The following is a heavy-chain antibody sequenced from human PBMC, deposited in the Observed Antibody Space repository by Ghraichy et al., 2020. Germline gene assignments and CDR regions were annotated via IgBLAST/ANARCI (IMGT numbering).Heavy chain of an antibody. CDR3: ARGYCSSTSCFGLNWFDP. CDR2: IYYSGST. J-gene: IGHJ5*02. CDR1: GGSVSSGSYY. D-gene: IGHD2-2*01. Sequence: GSLRLSCTVSGGSVSSGSYYWSWIRQPPGKGLEWIGYIYYSGSTNYNPSLKSRVTISVDTSKNQFSLKLSSVTAADTAVYYCARGYCSSTSCFGLNWFDPWGQGTLVTVSS. V-gene: IGHV4-61*01.